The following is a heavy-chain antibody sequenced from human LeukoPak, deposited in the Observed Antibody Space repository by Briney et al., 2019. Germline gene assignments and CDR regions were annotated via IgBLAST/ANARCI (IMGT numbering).Heavy chain of an antibody. V-gene: IGHV4-39*01. D-gene: IGHD3-22*01. J-gene: IGHJ3*02. CDR1: GGSISSSSYY. CDR3: ARLGDYYDSSGYQTSFAFDI. CDR2: IYYSGST. Sequence: PSETLSLTCTVSGGSISSSSYYWGWIRQPPGKGLEWIGSIYYSGSTYYNPSLKSRVTISVDTSKNQFSLKLSSVTAADTAVYYCARLGDYYDSSGYQTSFAFDIWGQGTMVTVSS.